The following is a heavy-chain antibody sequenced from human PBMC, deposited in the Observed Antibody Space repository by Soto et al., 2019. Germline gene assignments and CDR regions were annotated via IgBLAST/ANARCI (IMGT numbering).Heavy chain of an antibody. CDR1: GGSISSGGYY. Sequence: SETLSLTCTASGGSISSGGYYWSWIRQHPGKGLEWIGYIYYSGSTYYNPSLKSRVTISVDTSKNQFSLKLSSVTAADTAVYYCARWWLMTRNAFDIWGQGTMVTVSS. CDR2: IYYSGST. V-gene: IGHV4-31*03. J-gene: IGHJ3*02. D-gene: IGHD5-12*01. CDR3: ARWWLMTRNAFDI.